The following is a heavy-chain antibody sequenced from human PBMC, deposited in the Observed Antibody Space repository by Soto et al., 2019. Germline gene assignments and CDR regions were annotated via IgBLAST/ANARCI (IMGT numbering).Heavy chain of an antibody. Sequence: SETLSLTCSFSGGSINNYEYSWTWIRQPPGEGLEWIGHIYYTGSTSYNPSLKSRVTIALDTSKNQFSLKVNSVSAADTAVYYCARDRSNSTDFFDSWGQGTMVTVSS. CDR3: ARDRSNSTDFFDS. CDR2: IYYTGST. V-gene: IGHV4-30-4*01. D-gene: IGHD1-1*01. CDR1: GGSINNYEYS. J-gene: IGHJ4*02.